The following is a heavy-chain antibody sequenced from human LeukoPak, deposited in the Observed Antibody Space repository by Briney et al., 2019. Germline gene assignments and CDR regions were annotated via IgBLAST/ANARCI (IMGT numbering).Heavy chain of an antibody. V-gene: IGHV3-30*18. J-gene: IGHJ6*03. Sequence: GGSLRLSCAASGFTFSSYGMHWVRQAPGKGLEWVTVISYDGSNKYYADSVKGRFTISRDNSKNTLYLEMNSLTAEDTAVYYCAKTRGTYNAYYYYMDVWGKGTTVTVSS. CDR2: ISYDGSNK. CDR1: GFTFSSYG. CDR3: AKTRGTYNAYYYYMDV. D-gene: IGHD1-26*01.